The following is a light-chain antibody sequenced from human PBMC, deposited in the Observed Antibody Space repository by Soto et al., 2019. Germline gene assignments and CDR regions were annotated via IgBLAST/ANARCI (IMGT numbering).Light chain of an antibody. CDR3: RQYNKWAPYT. CDR1: QSVSSN. Sequence: EIEMTQSPANLSVSPGERATLSCRASQSVSSNLAWYQQKPGQGPRLLIYGASTMAPSIPARFSGSGSGTEVTITINSMQYEDFAVYYCRQYNKWAPYTFGPGTKLEIK. V-gene: IGKV3-15*01. J-gene: IGKJ2*01. CDR2: GAS.